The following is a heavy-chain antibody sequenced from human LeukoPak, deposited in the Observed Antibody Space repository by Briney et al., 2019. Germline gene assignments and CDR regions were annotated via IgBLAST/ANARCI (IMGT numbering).Heavy chain of an antibody. Sequence: GGSLRLSCAASGFTFSSYSMNWVRQAPGKGLEWVSPISSSSSYIYYADSVKGRFTISRDNAKNSLYLQMNSLRAEDTAVYYCAREVTMVRGVIRPNNWFDPWGQGTLVTVSS. J-gene: IGHJ5*02. CDR1: GFTFSSYS. D-gene: IGHD3-10*01. CDR3: AREVTMVRGVIRPNNWFDP. CDR2: ISSSSSYI. V-gene: IGHV3-21*01.